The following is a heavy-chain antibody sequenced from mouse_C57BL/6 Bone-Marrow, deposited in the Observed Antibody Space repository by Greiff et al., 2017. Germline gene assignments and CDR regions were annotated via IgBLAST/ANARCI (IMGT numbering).Heavy chain of an antibody. Sequence: VQLQQSGPELVKPGASVKISCKASGYTFTDYYMHWVKQSHGQSLEWIGDINPNTGGTSYNQKLKGKATLTVAKSSSTAYMELRSLTSEDSAVYYCARDYYGSGWYFDYWGQGTSLTVSS. J-gene: IGHJ2*03. CDR3: ARDYYGSGWYFDY. V-gene: IGHV1-26*01. D-gene: IGHD1-1*01. CDR1: GYTFTDYY. CDR2: INPNTGGT.